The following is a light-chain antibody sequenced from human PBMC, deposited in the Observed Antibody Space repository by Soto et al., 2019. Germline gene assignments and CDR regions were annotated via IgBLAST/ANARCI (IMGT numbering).Light chain of an antibody. CDR2: KAS. Sequence: DIQMTQSPSTLSGSVGDRVTITCGASQTISSWLAWYQQKPGKAPKLLIYKASSLESGVPSRFSGSGSGTEFTLTISSLQPNDVETYYCQQYNSYSATFGQGTKVDIK. V-gene: IGKV1-5*03. CDR3: QQYNSYSAT. CDR1: QTISSW. J-gene: IGKJ1*01.